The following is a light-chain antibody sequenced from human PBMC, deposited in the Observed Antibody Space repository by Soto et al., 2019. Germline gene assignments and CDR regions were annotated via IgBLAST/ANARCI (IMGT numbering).Light chain of an antibody. CDR1: QSISTY. CDR2: DAS. Sequence: DIQMTQSPSSLSASVGNRVTITCRASQSISTYLNWYQKKPGKAPNLLIYDASRLQSGVPSRFSGSGGGTDFTLSISSVQPEDFATYFCQQSYMDPITFGQGTRRLEIK. V-gene: IGKV1-39*01. J-gene: IGKJ5*01. CDR3: QQSYMDPIT.